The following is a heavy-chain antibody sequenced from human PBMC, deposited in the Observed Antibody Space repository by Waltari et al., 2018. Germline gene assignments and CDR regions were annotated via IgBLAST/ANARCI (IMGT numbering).Heavy chain of an antibody. CDR3: SRGGTDFWTGGEDRYYFDY. CDR1: GFTFTTYV. D-gene: IGHD3-3*01. Sequence: EVQLVVSGGDLVQPGGSMSRYCAASGFTFTTYVSSPVRWDPGEGLEWISTIRNSGTTKYYANSVKGRFTISRDNAKNSLLLQMSNLRAEDTGIYYCSRGGTDFWTGGEDRYYFDYWGRGTMVTVSS. CDR2: IRNSGTTK. J-gene: IGHJ4*02. V-gene: IGHV3-48*03.